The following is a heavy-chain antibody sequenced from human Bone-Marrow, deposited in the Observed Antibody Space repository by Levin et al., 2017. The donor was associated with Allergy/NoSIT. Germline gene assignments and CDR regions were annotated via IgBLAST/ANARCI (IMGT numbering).Heavy chain of an antibody. V-gene: IGHV4-34*01. J-gene: IGHJ4*02. CDR1: GGSVSSYY. CDR3: ARGSGRGYSHGYRGYYFDY. D-gene: IGHD5-18*01. CDR2: INHRGST. Sequence: SQTLSLTCGVYGGSVSSYYWSWLRQPPGKGLEWIGEINHRGSTNYTPSLKSRLTLSVDTSKNQFSLKLSSVTAADTAVYYWARGSGRGYSHGYRGYYFDYWDQGTLVTVSS.